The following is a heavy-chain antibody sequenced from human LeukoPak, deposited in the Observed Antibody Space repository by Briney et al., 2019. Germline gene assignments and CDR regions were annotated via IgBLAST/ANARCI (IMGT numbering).Heavy chain of an antibody. Sequence: GKSLKISCKGSGYSFTSYWISWVRQMPGKGLEWMGRIDPSDSYTNYSPSFQGHVTISADKSISTAYLQWSSLKASDTAMYYCARSPPLPTGTGWFDPWGQGTLVTVSS. D-gene: IGHD1-1*01. CDR2: IDPSDSYT. V-gene: IGHV5-10-1*01. CDR3: ARSPPLPTGTGWFDP. CDR1: GYSFTSYW. J-gene: IGHJ5*02.